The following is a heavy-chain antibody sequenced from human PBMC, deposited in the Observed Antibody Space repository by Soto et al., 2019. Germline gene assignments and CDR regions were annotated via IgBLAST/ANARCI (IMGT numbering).Heavy chain of an antibody. D-gene: IGHD3-3*01. CDR1: GYTFTGYY. CDR2: INPNSGGT. Sequence: ASVKVSCKASGYTFTGYYMHWVRQAPGQRLEWMGWINPNSGGTNYAQKFQGWVTMTRDTSISTAYMELSRLRSDDTAVYYCARDLEPYYDFWRNWFDPWGQGTLVTVSS. CDR3: ARDLEPYYDFWRNWFDP. V-gene: IGHV1-2*04. J-gene: IGHJ5*02.